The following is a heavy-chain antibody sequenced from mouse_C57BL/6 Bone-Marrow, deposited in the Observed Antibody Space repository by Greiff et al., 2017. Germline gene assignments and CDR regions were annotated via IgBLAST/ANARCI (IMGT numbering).Heavy chain of an antibody. CDR3: ARHYGYGFAY. V-gene: IGHV1-55*01. CDR1: GYTFTSYW. Sequence: QVHVKQSGAELVKPGASVKMSCKASGYTFTSYWITWVKQRPGQGLEWIGDIYPGSGSTNDNEKFKSKATLTVDTSSSTAYMQLSSLTSEDSAVYYCARHYGYGFAYWGQGTLVTGSA. D-gene: IGHD2-2*01. CDR2: IYPGSGST. J-gene: IGHJ3*01.